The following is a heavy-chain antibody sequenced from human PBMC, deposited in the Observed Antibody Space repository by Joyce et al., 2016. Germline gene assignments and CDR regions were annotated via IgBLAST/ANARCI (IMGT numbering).Heavy chain of an antibody. V-gene: IGHV3-30*04. CDR2: LSLDGHKT. CDR1: GFTFSRYT. J-gene: IGHJ6*02. Sequence: QVRLVASGGGVVQPGTSLQLSCTASGFTFSRYTMHWVRQVPGKVLEWVARLSLDGHKTYYADAVRGRFTVSRDNSNDTLSLHMNSLKTEDTAIYYCAKIVLVRDYYDFGLDVWGQGTTVAV. CDR3: AKIVLVRDYYDFGLDV. D-gene: IGHD6-6*01.